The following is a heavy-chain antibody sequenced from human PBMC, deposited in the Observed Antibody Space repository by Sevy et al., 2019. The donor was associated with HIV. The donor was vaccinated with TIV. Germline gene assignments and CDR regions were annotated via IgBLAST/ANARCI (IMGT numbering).Heavy chain of an antibody. CDR1: GFTFNTHA. CDR3: ARDARYRIDWYPGY. Sequence: GGYLRLSCTGSGFTFNTHAMHCVRQAPGKGLEWVAVISYDGSAEFYADSVKGRFTISRDNSENKLYLQMNSLRKEYTAMYYCARDARYRIDWYPGYWGQGILVTVSS. J-gene: IGHJ4*02. D-gene: IGHD3-9*01. CDR2: ISYDGSAE. V-gene: IGHV3-30*03.